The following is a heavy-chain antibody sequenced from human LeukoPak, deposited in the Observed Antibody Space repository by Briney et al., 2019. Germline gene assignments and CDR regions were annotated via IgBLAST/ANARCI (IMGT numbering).Heavy chain of an antibody. Sequence: GGSLRLSCAASGFTSDDYGMSWVPQAPGKGLEWVSAINWNGGSTGYADCVRGRFTISRDNAKNSLYLQMNSLRAEDTALYYCARDLRSAVVPAASWFDPWGQGTLVTVSS. D-gene: IGHD2-2*01. CDR3: ARDLRSAVVPAASWFDP. V-gene: IGHV3-20*04. CDR1: GFTSDDYG. J-gene: IGHJ5*02. CDR2: INWNGGST.